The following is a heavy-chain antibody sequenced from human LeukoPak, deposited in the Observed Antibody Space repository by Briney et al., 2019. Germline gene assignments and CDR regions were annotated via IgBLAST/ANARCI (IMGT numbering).Heavy chain of an antibody. Sequence: ASVKVSCKASGGTFSSYAISWVRQAPGQGLEWMGGIIPIFGTANYAQKFQGRVTITTDESTSTAYMELSSLRSEDTAVYYCASSGSSLYYYYGMDVWGQGTTVTVSS. CDR3: ASSGSSLYYYYGMDV. CDR2: IIPIFGTA. CDR1: GGTFSSYA. D-gene: IGHD1-26*01. V-gene: IGHV1-69*05. J-gene: IGHJ6*02.